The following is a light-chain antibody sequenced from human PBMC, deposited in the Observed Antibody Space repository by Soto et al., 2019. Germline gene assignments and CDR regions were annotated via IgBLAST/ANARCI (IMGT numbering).Light chain of an antibody. CDR1: QSVSNNY. J-gene: IGKJ2*01. Sequence: EILLTQSPCTLSLSPGERATLSCRASQSVSNNYLAWYQQKPGQAPRLLIYGASNRATGIPDRFSGSGSGTDFTLTISRLEPEDFAVYYCQQYSDWPLYTFGQGTK. CDR3: QQYSDWPLYT. CDR2: GAS. V-gene: IGKV3-20*01.